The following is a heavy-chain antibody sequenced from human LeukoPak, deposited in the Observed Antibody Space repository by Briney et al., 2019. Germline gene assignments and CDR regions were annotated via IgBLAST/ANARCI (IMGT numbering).Heavy chain of an antibody. CDR3: ARGRASYDFWSGYLFDY. D-gene: IGHD3-3*01. Sequence: SETLSLTCTVSGYSISSGYYWGWIRQPPGKGLEWIGSIYHSGSTNYNPSLKSRVAISVDTSKNQFSLKLSSVTAADTAVYYCARGRASYDFWSGYLFDYWGQGTLVTVSS. CDR2: IYHSGST. J-gene: IGHJ4*02. V-gene: IGHV4-38-2*02. CDR1: GYSISSGYY.